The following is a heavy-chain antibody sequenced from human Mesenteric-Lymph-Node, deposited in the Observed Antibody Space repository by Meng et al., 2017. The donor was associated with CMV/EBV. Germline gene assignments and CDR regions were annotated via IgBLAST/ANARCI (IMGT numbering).Heavy chain of an antibody. V-gene: IGHV3-21*01. J-gene: IGHJ6*02. CDR2: ISSSSSYI. D-gene: IGHD2-8*01. Sequence: GESLKISCAASGFTFSNYAMHWVRQAPGKGLEWVSSISSSSSYIYYADSVKGRFTISRDNAKNSLYLQMNSLRAEDTAVYYCAGVDVDVWGQGTTVTVSS. CDR1: GFTFSNYA. CDR3: AGVDVDV.